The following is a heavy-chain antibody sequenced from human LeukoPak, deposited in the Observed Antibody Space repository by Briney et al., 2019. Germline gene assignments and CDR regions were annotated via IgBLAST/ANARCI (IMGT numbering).Heavy chain of an antibody. J-gene: IGHJ4*02. Sequence: GGSLRLSCAASGFTFSSYAMSWVRQAPGKGLEWVSYISSSSSTIYYADSVRGRFTISRDNAKNSLYLQMNSLRAEDTAVYYCARDTSTIEARYDYWGQGTLVTVSS. D-gene: IGHD5/OR15-5a*01. CDR1: GFTFSSYA. CDR3: ARDTSTIEARYDY. CDR2: ISSSSSTI. V-gene: IGHV3-48*01.